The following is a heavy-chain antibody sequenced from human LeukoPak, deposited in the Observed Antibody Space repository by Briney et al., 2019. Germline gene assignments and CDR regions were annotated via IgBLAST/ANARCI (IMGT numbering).Heavy chain of an antibody. CDR3: ATVLRLGELSPHY. CDR2: ISGSGGST. Sequence: GGSLRLSCAASGFTFSSYAMSWVRQAPGKGLEWVSAISGSGGSTYYADSVKGRFTIYRDNSKNTLYLQMNSLRAEDTAVYYCATVLRLGELSPHYWGQGTLVTVSS. CDR1: GFTFSSYA. D-gene: IGHD3-16*02. J-gene: IGHJ4*02. V-gene: IGHV3-23*01.